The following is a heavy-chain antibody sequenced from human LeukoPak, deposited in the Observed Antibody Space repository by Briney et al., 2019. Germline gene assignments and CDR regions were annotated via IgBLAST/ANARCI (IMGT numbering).Heavy chain of an antibody. CDR1: GFTFSSYG. CDR3: TRGAGSSGWDPFDY. D-gene: IGHD6-19*01. Sequence: GGSLRLSCAASGFTFSSYGMHWVRHATGKGLEWVSGIGTAGGTYYPGSVKGRFTISRENAKNSLYLQMNSLRAGDTAVYYCTRGAGSSGWDPFDYWGQGTLVTVSS. J-gene: IGHJ4*02. CDR2: IGTAGGT. V-gene: IGHV3-13*01.